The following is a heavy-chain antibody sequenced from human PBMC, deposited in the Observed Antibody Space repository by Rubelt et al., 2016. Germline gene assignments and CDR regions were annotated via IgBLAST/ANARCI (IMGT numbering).Heavy chain of an antibody. V-gene: IGHV3-48*01. CDR2: ISTSGSTI. CDR3: ARPRVDTAMVSLDY. D-gene: IGHD5-18*01. J-gene: IGHJ4*02. Sequence: SFSMSWVRQVPGKGLEWVSWISTSGSTIFYADSVKGRFTISRDNSKNTLYLQVNSLRAEDTAVYYCARPRVDTAMVSLDYWGQGTLVTVSS. CDR1: SFS.